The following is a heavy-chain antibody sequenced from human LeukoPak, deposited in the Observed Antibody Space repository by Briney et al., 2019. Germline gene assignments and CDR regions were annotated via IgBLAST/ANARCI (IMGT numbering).Heavy chain of an antibody. CDR3: ATRWLQLGGAFDI. V-gene: IGHV1-24*01. CDR1: GYTLTELS. D-gene: IGHD1-1*01. Sequence: ASVKVSCKVSGYTLTELSMHWVRQAPGKGLEWMGGFDPEDGETIYAQKFQGRFTMTEDTSTDTAYMELSSLRSEDTAVYYRATRWLQLGGAFDIWGQGTMVTVSS. CDR2: FDPEDGET. J-gene: IGHJ3*02.